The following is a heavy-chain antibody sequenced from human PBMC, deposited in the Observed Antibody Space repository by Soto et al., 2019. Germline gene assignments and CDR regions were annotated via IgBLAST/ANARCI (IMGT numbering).Heavy chain of an antibody. D-gene: IGHD5-12*01. CDR3: ARWLRSGYDSYTGYFDY. CDR2: IKQDGSEK. Sequence: GGSLRLSCAASGFTFSSYWMSWVRQAPGKGLEWVANIKQDGSEKYYVDSVKGRFTISRDNAKNSLYLQMNSLRAEDTAVYYCARWLRSGYDSYTGYFDYWGQGTLVTVSS. CDR1: GFTFSSYW. V-gene: IGHV3-7*01. J-gene: IGHJ4*02.